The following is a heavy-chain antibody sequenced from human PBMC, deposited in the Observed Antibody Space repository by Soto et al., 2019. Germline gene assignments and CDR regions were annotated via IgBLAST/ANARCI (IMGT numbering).Heavy chain of an antibody. D-gene: IGHD2-8*01. Sequence: VQLVESGGGVVQPGRSLRLSCAASGFTFSSYGMHWVRQAPGKGLEWVAVIWYDGSNKYYADSVKGRFTISRDNSKNTLYLQMNSLRADDTAVYYCARDAYCTNGVCHKNGFDPWGQGTLVTVSS. V-gene: IGHV3-33*01. CDR2: IWYDGSNK. CDR3: ARDAYCTNGVCHKNGFDP. J-gene: IGHJ5*02. CDR1: GFTFSSYG.